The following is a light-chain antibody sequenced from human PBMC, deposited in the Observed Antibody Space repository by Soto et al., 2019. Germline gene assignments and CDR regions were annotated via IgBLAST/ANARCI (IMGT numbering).Light chain of an antibody. CDR1: QTISNY. CDR3: QQSYTTPYT. CDR2: AAS. V-gene: IGKV1-39*01. Sequence: DIQMTQSPSSRSASVGDRVTITCRASQTISNYLNWYQQKPEKAPKPLIYAASSLQSGVPSRFSGSGSGTDFTLTISSLQHEDFGTYYCQQSYTTPYTFGQGTKVDIK. J-gene: IGKJ2*01.